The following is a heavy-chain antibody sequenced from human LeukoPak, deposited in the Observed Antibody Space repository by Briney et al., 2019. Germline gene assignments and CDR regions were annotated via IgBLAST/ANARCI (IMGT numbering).Heavy chain of an antibody. J-gene: IGHJ4*02. V-gene: IGHV1-69*05. D-gene: IGHD5-12*01. Sequence: TSVKVSCKASGGTFSSYAISWVRQAPGQGLEWMGGIIPIFGTANYAQKLQGRVTMTTDTSTSTAYMELRSLRSDDTAVYYCARELLGGYPMGYWGQGTLVTVSS. CDR2: IIPIFGTA. CDR3: ARELLGGYPMGY. CDR1: GGTFSSYA.